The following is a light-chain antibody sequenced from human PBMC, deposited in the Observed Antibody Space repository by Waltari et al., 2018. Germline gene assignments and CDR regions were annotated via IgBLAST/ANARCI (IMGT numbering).Light chain of an antibody. V-gene: IGLV2-8*01. CDR1: SSDVGVYNY. Sequence: QSALTQPPSASASPGQSVTISCTGTSSDVGVYNYVSWYQQHPGKAPKLMIYEVSKRPSGVPDRFSGSKSGNTASLTVSGLQAEDEADYYCSSYAGSNNYVFGTGTKVTVL. CDR2: EVS. CDR3: SSYAGSNNYV. J-gene: IGLJ1*01.